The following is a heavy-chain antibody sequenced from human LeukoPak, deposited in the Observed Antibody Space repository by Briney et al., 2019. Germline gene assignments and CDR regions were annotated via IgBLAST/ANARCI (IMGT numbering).Heavy chain of an antibody. Sequence: PGGSLRLSGAASGFTFSSYTMKWVRQTPGKGLEWVSSISSSSSYIYQADSVKGRFTISRDNAKNSLYLQMNSLRAEDTAVYFCARDRWGYSYGGDWGQGTLVTVSS. CDR2: ISSSSSYI. J-gene: IGHJ4*02. V-gene: IGHV3-21*01. CDR1: GFTFSSYT. CDR3: ARDRWGYSYGGD. D-gene: IGHD5-18*01.